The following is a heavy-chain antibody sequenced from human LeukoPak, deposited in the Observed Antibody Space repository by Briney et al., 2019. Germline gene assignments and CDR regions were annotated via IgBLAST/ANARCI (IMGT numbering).Heavy chain of an antibody. CDR3: ARTVQYCSGGSRYSWYLLADNWFDP. CDR2: INHSGST. V-gene: IGHV4-34*01. Sequence: PSETLSLTCAVYGGSFSGYYWSWIRQPPGKGLEWIGEINHSGSTNYNPSLKSRVTISVDTSKNQFSLKLSSVTAADTAVYYCARTVQYCSGGSRYSWYLLADNWFDPWGQGTLVTVSS. J-gene: IGHJ5*02. D-gene: IGHD2-15*01. CDR1: GGSFSGYY.